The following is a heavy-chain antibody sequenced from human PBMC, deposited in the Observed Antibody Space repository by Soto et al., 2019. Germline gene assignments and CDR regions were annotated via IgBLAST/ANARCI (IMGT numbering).Heavy chain of an antibody. CDR3: ASRRRYPYGMDV. D-gene: IGHD3-9*01. V-gene: IGHV1-18*04. CDR2: ISAYNGNT. CDR1: GYSFTSYW. Sequence: PGESLKISCKGSGYSFTSYWISWVRQMPGKGLEWMGWISAYNGNTNYAQKLQGRVTMTTDTSTSTAYMELRSLRSDDTAVYYCASRRRYPYGMDVWGQGTTVTVSS. J-gene: IGHJ6*02.